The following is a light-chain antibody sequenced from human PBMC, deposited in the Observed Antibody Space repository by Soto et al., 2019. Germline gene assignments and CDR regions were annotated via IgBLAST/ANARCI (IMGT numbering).Light chain of an antibody. CDR2: DAS. J-gene: IGKJ1*01. Sequence: DIRMTQSPFTASGSLRDRGTITCGDSQSIRNWLAWYQQKPGKAPKLLIYDASSLETGVPSRFSGSGSGTEFTLTICCLQPDDFATCYCKQYNSYSPWTFGQGSKVDI. V-gene: IGKV1-5*01. CDR3: KQYNSYSPWT. CDR1: QSIRNW.